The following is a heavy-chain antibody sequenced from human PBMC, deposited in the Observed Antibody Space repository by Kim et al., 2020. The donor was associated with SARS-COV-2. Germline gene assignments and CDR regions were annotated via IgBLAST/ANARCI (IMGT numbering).Heavy chain of an antibody. CDR1: GESIISNDYY. Sequence: SETLSLTFTVSGESIISNDYYWGWVRQAPGKGPEWIGSVYFTGSTYFNPSLKSRVSISVDTSKSQFSLRLDSVTAADTAVYFCARDANDLVTGYSPFDSWGQGTLVTVSS. V-gene: IGHV4-39*07. J-gene: IGHJ5*01. CDR3: ARDANDLVTGYSPFDS. D-gene: IGHD3-9*01. CDR2: VYFTGST.